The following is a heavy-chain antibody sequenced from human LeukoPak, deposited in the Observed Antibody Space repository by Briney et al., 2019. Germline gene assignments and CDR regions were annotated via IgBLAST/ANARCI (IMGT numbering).Heavy chain of an antibody. CDR1: GFTFSVSA. J-gene: IGHJ4*02. CDR3: TRPLTTVTTGNDY. D-gene: IGHD4-17*01. CDR2: IISKANSYAT. V-gene: IGHV3-73*01. Sequence: GGSLKLSCSASGFTFSVSAMHWVRQASGKGLEWVGRIISKANSYATAYAASVKGRFTISRDDSKNTAYLQMHSLTTEDTAVYYCTRPLTTVTTGNDYWGQGTLVTVSS.